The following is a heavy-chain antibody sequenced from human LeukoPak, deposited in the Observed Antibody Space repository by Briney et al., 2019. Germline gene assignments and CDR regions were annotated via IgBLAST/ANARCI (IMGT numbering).Heavy chain of an antibody. J-gene: IGHJ6*02. Sequence: GGSLRLSCAASGFTFSSYWMSWVRQAPGKGLEWVANIKQDGSGKYYVDSVKGRFTISRDNAKNSLYLQMNSLRAEDTAVYYCAKVYGSGSYYYYYYGMDVWGQGTTVTVSS. D-gene: IGHD3-10*01. CDR3: AKVYGSGSYYYYYYGMDV. CDR2: IKQDGSGK. CDR1: GFTFSSYW. V-gene: IGHV3-7*01.